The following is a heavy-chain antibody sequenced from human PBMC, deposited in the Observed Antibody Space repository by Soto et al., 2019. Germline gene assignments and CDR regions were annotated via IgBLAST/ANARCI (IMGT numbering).Heavy chain of an antibody. V-gene: IGHV3-9*01. CDR3: AKDIVPGGMYV. CDR2: ISWNGGRI. J-gene: IGHJ6*04. Sequence: EVQLVESGGGLVQPGRSLRLSCAASGFTFDGYAMHWVRQTPGKGLVWVSGISWNGGRIGYADSVKGRFTISRDNAKNSLYLQMSSLRAEYTGLYYCAKDIVPGGMYVWGNGTTFPVSS. CDR1: GFTFDGYA.